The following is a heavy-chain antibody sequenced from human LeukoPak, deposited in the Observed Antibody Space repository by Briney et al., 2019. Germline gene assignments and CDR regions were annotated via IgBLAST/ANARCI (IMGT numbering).Heavy chain of an antibody. V-gene: IGHV4-39*01. CDR1: GGSISSSSYY. CDR2: IYYSGST. CDR3: ARHSRSDAFDI. Sequence: SETLSLTCTVSGGSISSSSYYWGWIRQPPGKGPEWIGSIYYSGSTYYNPSLKSRVTISVDTSKNQFSLKLSSVTAADTAVYYCARHSRSDAFDIWGQGTMVTVSS. J-gene: IGHJ3*02.